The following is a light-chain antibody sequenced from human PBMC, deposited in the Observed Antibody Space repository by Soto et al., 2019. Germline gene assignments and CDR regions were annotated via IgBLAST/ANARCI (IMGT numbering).Light chain of an antibody. CDR3: QQYGTSPLIT. Sequence: IVGTLAPGTLSLTPVQSATLSFMPTQRLSASYIAWYQQKPGQAPKFLIYGVSSRATGIPDRFSGSGSGTDFTLTISRLEPEDFAVYHCQQYGTSPLITFGQGTRLEIK. CDR2: GVS. CDR1: QRLSASY. J-gene: IGKJ5*01. V-gene: IGKV3-20*01.